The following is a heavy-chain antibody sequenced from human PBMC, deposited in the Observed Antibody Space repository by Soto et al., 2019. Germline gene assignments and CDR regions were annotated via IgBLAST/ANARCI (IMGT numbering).Heavy chain of an antibody. CDR1: GVTFSGSA. Sequence: GGSLGLSCAASGVTFSGSAMHWVRQASGKGLEWVGRIRSKANSYATAYAASVKGRFTISRDDSKNTAYLQMNSLKTEDTAVYYCTRRQDSGYDYYYYMDVWGKGTTVTVSS. J-gene: IGHJ6*03. CDR2: IRSKANSYAT. V-gene: IGHV3-73*01. CDR3: TRRQDSGYDYYYYMDV. D-gene: IGHD5-12*01.